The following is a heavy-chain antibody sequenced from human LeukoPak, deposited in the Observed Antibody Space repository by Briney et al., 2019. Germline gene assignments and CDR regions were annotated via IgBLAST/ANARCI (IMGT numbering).Heavy chain of an antibody. CDR2: VQTSGGT. Sequence: SQTLSLTCTVSGGSISSGSYYWSWIRQPAGKGLEWIGRVQTSGGTNYNPSLESRVTISIDTFKNQFSLTLRSVTAADTAVYYCARALCINGICEWFDPWGQGTLVTVSS. D-gene: IGHD2-8*01. CDR1: GGSISSGSYY. J-gene: IGHJ5*02. CDR3: ARALCINGICEWFDP. V-gene: IGHV4-61*02.